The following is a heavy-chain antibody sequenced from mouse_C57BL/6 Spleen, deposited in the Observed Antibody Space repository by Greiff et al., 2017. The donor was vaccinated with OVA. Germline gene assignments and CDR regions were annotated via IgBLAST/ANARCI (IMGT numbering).Heavy chain of an antibody. J-gene: IGHJ2*01. CDR2: INPGSGGT. D-gene: IGHD2-3*01. Sequence: QVQLQQSGAELVRPGTSVKVSCKASGYAFTNYLIEWVKQRPGQGLEWIGVINPGSGGTNYNEKFKGKATLTADKSSSTAYMQLSSLTSEDSAVYFCARRVDDSYYVDYWGQGTTLTVSS. CDR3: ARRVDDSYYVDY. V-gene: IGHV1-54*01. CDR1: GYAFTNYL.